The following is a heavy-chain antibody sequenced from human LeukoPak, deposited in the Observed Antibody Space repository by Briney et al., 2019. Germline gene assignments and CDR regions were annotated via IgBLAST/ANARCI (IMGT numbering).Heavy chain of an antibody. CDR2: INPSGGSA. Sequence: GASVKVSCKASGYTFTNYYMHWVRQAPGQGLEWMGIINPSGGSANYAQKFQGRVTMTRDTSTSTVYMELSSLRSEDTAVYYCAREHIGYDSWGQGTLLTVSS. J-gene: IGHJ5*02. D-gene: IGHD5-12*01. V-gene: IGHV1-46*01. CDR3: AREHIGYDS. CDR1: GYTFTNYY.